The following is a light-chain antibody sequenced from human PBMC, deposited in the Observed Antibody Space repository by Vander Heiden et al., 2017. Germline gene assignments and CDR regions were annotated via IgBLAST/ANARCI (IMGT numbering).Light chain of an antibody. J-gene: IGLJ2*01. CDR3: SSYTTTDTVI. V-gene: IGLV2-14*03. CDR1: SSDIGLYNY. Sequence: QSALTQPASVSGSPGQSITTSCIGTSSDIGLYNYVSWYQQHPGNAPRLLIYDVYSRPSGVSSRFSASRSGHTASLTISGLQTEDEADYYCSSYTTTDTVIFGGGTTLTVL. CDR2: DVY.